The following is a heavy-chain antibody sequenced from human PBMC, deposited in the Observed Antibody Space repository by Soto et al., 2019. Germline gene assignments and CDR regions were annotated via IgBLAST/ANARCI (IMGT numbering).Heavy chain of an antibody. Sequence: ASVKVSCKASGYTFTSYAMHWVRQAPGQRLEWMGWINAGNGNTKYSQKLQGRVTITRDTSASTAYMELSSLRSEDTAVYYCARDLGGYDPRFYFDYWGQGTLVTVSS. D-gene: IGHD5-12*01. CDR1: GYTFTSYA. V-gene: IGHV1-3*01. CDR3: ARDLGGYDPRFYFDY. J-gene: IGHJ4*02. CDR2: INAGNGNT.